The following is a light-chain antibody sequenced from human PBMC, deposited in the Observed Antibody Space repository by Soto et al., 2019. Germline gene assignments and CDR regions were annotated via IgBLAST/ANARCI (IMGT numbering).Light chain of an antibody. CDR1: QSVFYSSNNKDY. V-gene: IGKV4-1*01. J-gene: IGKJ5*01. Sequence: DIVMTQSPDSLAVSLGERATINCKSSQSVFYSSNNKDYLAWYQQKPGXXXKMLIXXXSHXQXXXXERSSAXGSGKDFNIKISSLQAEDVAVYYCQQYYTSITFGQGARLEIK. CDR2: XXS. CDR3: QQYYTSIT.